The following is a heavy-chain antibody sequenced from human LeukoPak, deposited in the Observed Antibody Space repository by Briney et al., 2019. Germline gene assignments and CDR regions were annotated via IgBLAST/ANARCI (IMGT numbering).Heavy chain of an antibody. Sequence: GGSLRLSCAASGFTFSNAWMSWVRQAPGKGLEWVSAISGSGGSTYYADSVKGRFTISRDNSKNTLYLQMNSLRAEDTAVYYCATSGPAGMGFLGWFDPWGQGTLVTVSS. CDR3: ATSGPAGMGFLGWFDP. CDR2: ISGSGGST. D-gene: IGHD2-2*01. V-gene: IGHV3-23*01. J-gene: IGHJ5*02. CDR1: GFTFSNAW.